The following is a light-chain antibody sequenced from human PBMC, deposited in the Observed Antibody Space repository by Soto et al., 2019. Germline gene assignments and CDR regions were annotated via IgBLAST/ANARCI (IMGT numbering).Light chain of an antibody. CDR1: QSVGSW. Sequence: DIQMTQSPSTLSASVGDRVTITCRASQSVGSWLAWYQQKPGKAPKLLICKASSLESGVPSRFSGSGSGTEFTLAISSLQPDDFASYYCQQYTTYPWTFGQGTKVEVK. CDR2: KAS. V-gene: IGKV1-5*03. CDR3: QQYTTYPWT. J-gene: IGKJ1*01.